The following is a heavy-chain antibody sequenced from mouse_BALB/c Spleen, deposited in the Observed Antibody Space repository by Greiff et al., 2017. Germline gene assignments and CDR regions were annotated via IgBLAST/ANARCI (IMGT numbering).Heavy chain of an antibody. V-gene: IGHV1S81*02. CDR3: ARGGSYFGD. CDR1: GYTFTSYW. Sequence: QVQLQQPGAELVKPGASVKLSCKASGYTFTSYWMHWVKQRPGQGLEWIGEINPSNGRTNYNEKFKSKATLTVDKSSSTAYMQLSSLTSEDSAVYYCARGGSYFGDWGQGTTLTDSS. CDR2: INPSNGRT. J-gene: IGHJ2*01.